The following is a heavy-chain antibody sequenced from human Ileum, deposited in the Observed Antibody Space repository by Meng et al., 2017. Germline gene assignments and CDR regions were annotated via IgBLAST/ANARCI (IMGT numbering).Heavy chain of an antibody. CDR3: ARDHWGSLDY. CDR2: AST. J-gene: IGHJ4*02. V-gene: IGHV4-61*01. CDR1: GASVTTSHYQ. Sequence: HLQEPGPGLATPSETLSLICTVSGASVTTSHYQWGWIRQPPGKGLEWIGYASTNYNPSLKSRLTISLDTSKNQVSLKLTSVTAADTAVYYCARDHWGSLDYWGQGILVTVSS. D-gene: IGHD7-27*01.